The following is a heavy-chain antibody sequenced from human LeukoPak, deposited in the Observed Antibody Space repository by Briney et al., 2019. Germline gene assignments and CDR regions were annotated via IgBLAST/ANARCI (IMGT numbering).Heavy chain of an antibody. CDR3: ARDARTIFGVVMIAPTLDF. J-gene: IGHJ4*02. V-gene: IGHV3-30*02. D-gene: IGHD3-3*01. CDR2: IQFDGSNE. CDR1: GFSLSNYG. Sequence: GGSLRLSCVASGFSLSNYGMHWVRQAPGKGLEWVAFIQFDGSNEYYRDSVKGRFTISRDNSKNTLYLQMNSLRGEDIGVYYCARDARTIFGVVMIAPTLDFWGQGTPVTVSS.